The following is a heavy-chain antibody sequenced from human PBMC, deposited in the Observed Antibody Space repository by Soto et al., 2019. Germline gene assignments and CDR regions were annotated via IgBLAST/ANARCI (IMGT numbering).Heavy chain of an antibody. V-gene: IGHV3-23*01. Sequence: EVKLLESGGGLVQPGGSLRLSCVVSGFTFSNYAMSWVRQAPGKGLEWVSGISAGSGSTFYADSVKGRFTISRDNSKNTLSLLMNSLRAEDTAVYYCAKAGAVDTAKVPNPSYYYYGMDVWGQGTTVTVSS. D-gene: IGHD5-18*01. J-gene: IGHJ6*02. CDR1: GFTFSNYA. CDR3: AKAGAVDTAKVPNPSYYYYGMDV. CDR2: ISAGSGST.